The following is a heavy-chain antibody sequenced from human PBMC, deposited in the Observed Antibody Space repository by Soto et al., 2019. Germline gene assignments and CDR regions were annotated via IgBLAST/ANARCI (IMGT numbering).Heavy chain of an antibody. D-gene: IGHD3-22*01. CDR3: ARDGYDSSGYYYHYFDY. CDR1: GYTFTSYY. Sequence: ASVKVSCKASGYTFTSYYMHWVRQAPGQGLEWMGIINPSGGSTSYAQKFQGRVTMTRDTSTSTVYMELGSLRSEDTAVYYCARDGYDSSGYYYHYFDYWGQGTLVTVSS. CDR2: INPSGGST. J-gene: IGHJ4*02. V-gene: IGHV1-46*01.